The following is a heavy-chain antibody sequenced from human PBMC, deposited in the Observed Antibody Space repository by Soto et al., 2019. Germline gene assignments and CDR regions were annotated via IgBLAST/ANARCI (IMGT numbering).Heavy chain of an antibody. CDR3: AVSGYCSGGSCYQYFDY. CDR1: GGTFSSYA. CDR2: IIPIFGTA. V-gene: IGHV1-69*13. D-gene: IGHD2-15*01. J-gene: IGHJ4*02. Sequence: SVKVSCKASGGTFSSYAISWVRQAPGQGLEWMGGIIPIFGTANYAQKFQGRVTITADESTSTAYMELSSLRSEDTAVYYCAVSGYCSGGSCYQYFDYWGQGTLVTVS.